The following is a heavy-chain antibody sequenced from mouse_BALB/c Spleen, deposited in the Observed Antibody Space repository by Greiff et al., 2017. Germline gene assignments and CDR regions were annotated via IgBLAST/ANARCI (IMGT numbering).Heavy chain of an antibody. CDR3: AKHPDYYGSSSYYFDY. CDR1: GFSLTDYG. V-gene: IGHV2-6-5*01. D-gene: IGHD1-1*01. CDR2: IWGGGST. Sequence: VHLVESGPGLVAPSQSLSITCTVSGFSLTDYGVSWIRQPPGKGLEWLGVIWGGGSTYYNSALKSRLSISKDNSKSQVFLKMNSLQTDDTAMYYCAKHPDYYGSSSYYFDYWGQGTTLTVSS. J-gene: IGHJ2*01.